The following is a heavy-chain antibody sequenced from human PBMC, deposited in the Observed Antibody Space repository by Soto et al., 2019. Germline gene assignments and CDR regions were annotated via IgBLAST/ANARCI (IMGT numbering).Heavy chain of an antibody. CDR3: ARDYYDSSGYSPYYYYYGMDV. J-gene: IGHJ6*02. V-gene: IGHV1-69*13. Sequence: SVKVSCKASGGTFSSYAISWVRQAPGQGLEWMGGIIPIFGTANYAQKFQGRVTITADESTSTAYMEPSSLRSEDTAVYYCARDYYDSSGYSPYYYYYGMDVWGQGTTVTVSS. CDR1: GGTFSSYA. D-gene: IGHD3-22*01. CDR2: IIPIFGTA.